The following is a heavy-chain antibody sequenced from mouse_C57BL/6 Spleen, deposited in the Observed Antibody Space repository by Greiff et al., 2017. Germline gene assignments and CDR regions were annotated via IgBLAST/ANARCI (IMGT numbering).Heavy chain of an antibody. D-gene: IGHD1-1*01. CDR1: GFTFSDFY. CDR3: ARDAPHYYGSSYEDWYFDV. J-gene: IGHJ1*03. CDR2: SRNKANDYTT. Sequence: EVKLMESGGGLVQSGRSLRLSCATSGFTFSDFYMEWVRQAPGKGLEWIAASRNKANDYTTEYSASVKGRFIVSRDTSQSILYLQMNALRAEDTAIYYCARDAPHYYGSSYEDWYFDVWGTGTTVTVSS. V-gene: IGHV7-1*01.